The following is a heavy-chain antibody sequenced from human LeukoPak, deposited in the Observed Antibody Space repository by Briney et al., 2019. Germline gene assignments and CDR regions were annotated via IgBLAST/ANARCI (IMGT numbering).Heavy chain of an antibody. CDR1: GFTFSSYA. D-gene: IGHD2-2*01. CDR3: AKAVAPAASLYYFDY. CDR2: ISGSGGST. Sequence: GGSLRLSCAASGFTFSSYAMSWVRQAPGKGLEWVSAISGSGGSTYYADSVKGRLTISRDNSKNTLYLQMNSLRAEDTAVYYCAKAVAPAASLYYFDYWGQGTLVTVSS. V-gene: IGHV3-23*01. J-gene: IGHJ4*02.